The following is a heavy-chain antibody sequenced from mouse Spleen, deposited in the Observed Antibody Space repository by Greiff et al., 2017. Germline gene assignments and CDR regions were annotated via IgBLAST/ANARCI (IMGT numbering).Heavy chain of an antibody. Sequence: QVQLQQSGAELMKPGASVKLSCKATGYTFTGYWIEWVKQRPGHGLEWIGEILPGSGSTNYNEKFKGKATFTADTSSNTAYMQLSSLTTEDSAIYYCARYKRYYYGSSYYFDYWGQGTTLTVSS. CDR3: ARYKRYYYGSSYYFDY. J-gene: IGHJ2*01. CDR2: ILPGSGST. V-gene: IGHV1-9*01. CDR1: GYTFTGYW. D-gene: IGHD1-1*01.